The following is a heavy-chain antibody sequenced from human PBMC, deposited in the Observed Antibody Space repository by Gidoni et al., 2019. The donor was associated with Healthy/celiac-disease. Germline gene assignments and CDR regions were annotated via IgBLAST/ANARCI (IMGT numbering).Heavy chain of an antibody. CDR3: ARFRDDDYYDSSGYYYFDY. V-gene: IGHV4-30-2*01. CDR2: IYHSGST. J-gene: IGHJ4*02. D-gene: IGHD3-22*01. CDR1: GGSISRGGYS. Sequence: QLQLQESGSGLVKPSQTLSLTCAVSGGSISRGGYSWSWIRQPPGKGLEWIGYIYHSGSTYYNPSLKSRVTISVDRSKNQFSLKLSSVTAADTAVYYCARFRDDDYYDSSGYYYFDYWGQGTLVTVSS.